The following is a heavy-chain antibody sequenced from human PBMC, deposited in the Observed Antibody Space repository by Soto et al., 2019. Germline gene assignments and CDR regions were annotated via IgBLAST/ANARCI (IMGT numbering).Heavy chain of an antibody. Sequence: PWGSLRLSCVASGFSLTTYTMNFFRQCPLTGLEWVSSINGRSNYKYYSDSVKGRFTVSRDNAQNSLFLQMSRLGPEDTAVYYCVREDGVVGASSAFDSWGQGTLVTVSS. CDR3: VREDGVVGASSAFDS. CDR1: GFSLTTYT. CDR2: INGRSNYK. V-gene: IGHV3-21*01. J-gene: IGHJ4*02. D-gene: IGHD1-26*01.